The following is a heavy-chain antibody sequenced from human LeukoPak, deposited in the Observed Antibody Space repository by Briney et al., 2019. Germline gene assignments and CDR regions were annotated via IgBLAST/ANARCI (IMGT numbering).Heavy chain of an antibody. CDR3: ARALYSMTTVTTEYWFDY. D-gene: IGHD4-17*01. V-gene: IGHV4-30-4*01. Sequence: PSETLSLTCTVSGGSISSGDYYWSWIRQPPGKGLEWVGCIYYSGSTYYNPSLQSRVIISVDTSKNQFSLKLTSVTAADTAVYYCARALYSMTTVTTEYWFDYWGQGTLVTVSS. CDR2: IYYSGST. CDR1: GGSISSGDYY. J-gene: IGHJ4*02.